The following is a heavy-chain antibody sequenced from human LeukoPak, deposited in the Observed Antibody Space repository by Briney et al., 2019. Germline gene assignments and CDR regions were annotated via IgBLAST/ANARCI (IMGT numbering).Heavy chain of an antibody. J-gene: IGHJ4*02. D-gene: IGHD3-22*01. CDR2: ISNNGGST. CDR3: AIEGESIAYYYYFDY. CDR1: GFTFSRYA. V-gene: IGHV3-64*01. Sequence: GGSLRLSCAASGFTFSRYAMHWVRQAPGKGLEYVSAISNNGGSTYYANSVKGRFTISRDNSKNTLYLQMCSLRAEDMAVYYCAIEGESIAYYYYFDYWGQGALVTVSS.